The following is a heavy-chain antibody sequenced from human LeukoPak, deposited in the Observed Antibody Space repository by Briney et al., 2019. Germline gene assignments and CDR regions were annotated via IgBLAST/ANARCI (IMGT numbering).Heavy chain of an antibody. Sequence: GGSLRLSCAASGIXVSSNCISWVRQPPGKGLEWVSIIYSGGTTYYADSLQGRFTISRDNSKNMVFLQMNSLRVEDTAVYYCARDPRTTGKSNYGMDVWGQGTTVTVSS. CDR3: ARDPRTTGKSNYGMDV. D-gene: IGHD4-17*01. V-gene: IGHV3-53*01. J-gene: IGHJ6*02. CDR1: GIXVSSNC. CDR2: IYSGGTT.